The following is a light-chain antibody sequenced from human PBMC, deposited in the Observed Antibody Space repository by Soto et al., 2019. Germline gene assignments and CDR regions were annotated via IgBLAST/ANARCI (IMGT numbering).Light chain of an antibody. Sequence: QSVLTQPPSASGSPGQTVTISCTGTSSDVGGYTFVSWYQQHPGKGPKLMIYEVSKRPSGVPDRFSASKSGNTASLTVSGLQAEDEADYYCSSYAGSDNYVFGTGTKVTVL. CDR3: SSYAGSDNYV. V-gene: IGLV2-8*01. J-gene: IGLJ1*01. CDR2: EVS. CDR1: SSDVGGYTF.